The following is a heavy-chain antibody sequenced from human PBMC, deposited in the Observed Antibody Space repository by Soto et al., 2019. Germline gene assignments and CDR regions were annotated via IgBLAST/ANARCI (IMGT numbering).Heavy chain of an antibody. D-gene: IGHD3-16*02. CDR3: ARGKLSDYVWGSYRYHFDY. CDR2: INHSGST. V-gene: IGHV4-34*01. Sequence: SETLSLTCAVYGGSFSGYYWSWIRQPPGKGLEWIGEINHSGSTNYNPSLKSRVTISVDTSKNQFSLKLSSVTAADTAVYYCARGKLSDYVWGSYRYHFDYWGQGTVVTVS. CDR1: GGSFSGYY. J-gene: IGHJ4*02.